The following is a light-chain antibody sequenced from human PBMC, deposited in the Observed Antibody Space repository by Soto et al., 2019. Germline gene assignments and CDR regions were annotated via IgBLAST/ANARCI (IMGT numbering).Light chain of an antibody. Sequence: DIVMTQSPDSLAVSLDERATINCKSSQSVLYSSNNKNYFAWYQQKPGQPPKLLIYWAFTRESGVPDRFSGSGSGTDFTLTISSLQAEDVAVYYCQQYYDTPWTFGQGTKVEIK. V-gene: IGKV4-1*01. CDR3: QQYYDTPWT. CDR2: WAF. CDR1: QSVLYSSNNKNY. J-gene: IGKJ1*01.